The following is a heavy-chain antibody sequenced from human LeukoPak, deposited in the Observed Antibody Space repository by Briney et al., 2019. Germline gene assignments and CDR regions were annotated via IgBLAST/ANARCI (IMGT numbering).Heavy chain of an antibody. CDR2: IYTSGST. V-gene: IGHV4-4*09. D-gene: IGHD6-6*01. Sequence: KASETLSLTCTVSGGSISSYYWSWIRQPPGKGLEWIGYIYTSGSTNYNPSLKSRVTISVDTSKNQFSLKLSSVTAADTAVYYCARHSSSPRSYYFDYWGQGTLVTVSS. J-gene: IGHJ4*02. CDR3: ARHSSSPRSYYFDY. CDR1: GGSISSYY.